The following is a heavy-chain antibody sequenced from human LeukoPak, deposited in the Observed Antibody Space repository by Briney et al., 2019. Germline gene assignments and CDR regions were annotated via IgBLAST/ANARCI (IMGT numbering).Heavy chain of an antibody. J-gene: IGHJ4*02. CDR1: GYTFTGYY. Sequence: ASVKVSCKASGYTFTGYYMHWVRQAPGQGLEWMGWINPNSGGTNYAQKFQGRVTMTRDTSISTAYMELSRLRSDDTAVYYCARGLFPVGVVITTPIDYWGQGTLVTVSS. CDR3: ARGLFPVGVVITTPIDY. CDR2: INPNSGGT. D-gene: IGHD3-3*01. V-gene: IGHV1-2*02.